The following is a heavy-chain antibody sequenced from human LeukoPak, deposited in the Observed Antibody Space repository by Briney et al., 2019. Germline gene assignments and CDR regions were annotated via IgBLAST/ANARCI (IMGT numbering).Heavy chain of an antibody. Sequence: PGGSLRLSCAASGFTFSDYYMSWIRQAPGKGLEWVSYISSSGSTIYYADSVKGRFTISRDNAKNSLYLQMNSLRAEDTAVYYCARDSPELEPVTHNWFDPWGQGTLVTVSS. CDR3: ARDSPELEPVTHNWFDP. CDR1: GFTFSDYY. D-gene: IGHD1-1*01. J-gene: IGHJ5*02. CDR2: ISSSGSTI. V-gene: IGHV3-11*01.